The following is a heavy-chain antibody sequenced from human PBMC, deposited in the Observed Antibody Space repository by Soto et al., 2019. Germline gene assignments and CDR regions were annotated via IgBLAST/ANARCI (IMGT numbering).Heavy chain of an antibody. J-gene: IGHJ5*02. CDR1: GYTFSNYG. Sequence: DSVQVSCKTSGYTFSNYGITWVRHAPGQPLEWLGWISLYSDGTNYAQKFQGRVSMTTDTSTTTAYMELRSLRSDDTAVYYGARVVPGAAAGFGPWGQGTLVTV. D-gene: IGHD2-2*01. CDR2: ISLYSDGT. V-gene: IGHV1-18*01. CDR3: ARVVPGAAAGFGP.